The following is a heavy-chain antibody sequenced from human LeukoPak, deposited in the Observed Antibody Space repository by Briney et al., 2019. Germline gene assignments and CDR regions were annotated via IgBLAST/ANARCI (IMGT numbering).Heavy chain of an antibody. V-gene: IGHV3-7*01. Sequence: GGSLRLSCAASGFTFSNYWMTWVRQAPGKGLEWVAHIKEDGGEKHYVDPVKGRFTISRDNAKNSLYLQMNSLRAEDTAMYYCVRDRGYCSGGTCYALRDYWGQGTLVTVSS. J-gene: IGHJ4*02. CDR1: GFTFSNYW. CDR3: VRDRGYCSGGTCYALRDY. CDR2: IKEDGGEK. D-gene: IGHD2-15*01.